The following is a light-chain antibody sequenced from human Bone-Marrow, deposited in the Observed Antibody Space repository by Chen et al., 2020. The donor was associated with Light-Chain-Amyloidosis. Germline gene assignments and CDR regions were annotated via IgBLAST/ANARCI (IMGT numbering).Light chain of an antibody. CDR3: QSYDNSLSGNFV. Sequence: QSVLTQSPSLSVFPGQSVTISCSGSNSNIGAMYDVHWYQQLPGTAPKLLIYGNSNRPSGVPDRFSGSKSDTSASLAITGLQAEDEADYYCQSYDNSLSGNFVFGTGTKVTVL. CDR2: GNS. CDR1: NSNIGAMYD. V-gene: IGLV1-40*01. J-gene: IGLJ1*01.